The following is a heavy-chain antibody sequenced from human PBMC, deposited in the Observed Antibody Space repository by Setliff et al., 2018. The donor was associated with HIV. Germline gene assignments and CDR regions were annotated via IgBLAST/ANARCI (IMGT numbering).Heavy chain of an antibody. V-gene: IGHV4-38-2*02. J-gene: IGHJ4*02. Sequence: ASETLSLTCTVSGHSISSGYYWGWIRQPPGKGLEWIGNIYHSGSTYYNPSLKSRVTISVDTSKDQFSLKLTSVTAADTAVYYCARFSTSSGGTFDYWGQGTLVTVS. CDR2: IYHSGST. D-gene: IGHD6-6*01. CDR3: ARFSTSSGGTFDY. CDR1: GHSISSGYY.